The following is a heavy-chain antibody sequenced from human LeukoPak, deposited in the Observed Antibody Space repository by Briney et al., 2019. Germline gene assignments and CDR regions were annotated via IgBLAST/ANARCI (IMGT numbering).Heavy chain of an antibody. CDR1: GYTFTSYG. V-gene: IGHV1-18*01. CDR2: ISAYNGNT. Sequence: ASVKVSCKASGYTFTSYGISWVRQAPGQGLEWMGWISAYNGNTNYARKLQGRVTMTTDTSTSTAYMDLRSLRSDDTAVYYCARDLEDIVVVPAAYTFDYWGQGTLVTVSS. D-gene: IGHD2-2*01. CDR3: ARDLEDIVVVPAAYTFDY. J-gene: IGHJ4*02.